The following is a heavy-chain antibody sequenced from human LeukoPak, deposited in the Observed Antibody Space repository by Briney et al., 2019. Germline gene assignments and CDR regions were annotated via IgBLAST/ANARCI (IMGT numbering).Heavy chain of an antibody. J-gene: IGHJ5*02. Sequence: GGSLRLSCAASGFTVISNYMSWVRQAPGKGLEWVSVIYSGGSTYYADSVKGRFTISRDNSKNTLYLQMNSLRAEDTAVYYCARGSDCSTTSCHWAWFDPWGQGTLVTVSS. CDR3: ARGSDCSTTSCHWAWFDP. CDR1: GFTVISNY. CDR2: IYSGGST. V-gene: IGHV3-53*01. D-gene: IGHD2-2*01.